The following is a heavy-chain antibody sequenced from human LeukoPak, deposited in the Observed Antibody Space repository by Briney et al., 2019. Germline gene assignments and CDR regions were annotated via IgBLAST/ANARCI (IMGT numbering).Heavy chain of an antibody. Sequence: GGSLRLSCAASGFTFSSYSTHWVRQAPGKGLEWVAIISNDGANKYYADSVKGRFTISRDNSKNTLYLQMNSLRAEDTAVYYCARDGFYSNYGLDYWGQGTLATVSS. CDR1: GFTFSSYS. V-gene: IGHV3-30*04. CDR2: ISNDGANK. D-gene: IGHD4-11*01. J-gene: IGHJ4*02. CDR3: ARDGFYSNYGLDY.